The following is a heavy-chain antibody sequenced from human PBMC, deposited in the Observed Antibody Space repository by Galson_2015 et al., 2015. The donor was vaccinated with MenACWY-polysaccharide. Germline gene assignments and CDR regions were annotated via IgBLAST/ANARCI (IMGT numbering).Heavy chain of an antibody. V-gene: IGHV3-9*01. J-gene: IGHJ4*02. CDR1: GFTFDDYA. D-gene: IGHD3-22*01. Sequence: LILSCAASGFTFDDYAIHWVRQVPGKGLEWVSGINWNSGSIGYADSVKGRFTISRDNAKNSLYLQMNSLRAEDTALYYCAKDRDSSGFYYGTLDYWGQGTLVTVSS. CDR2: INWNSGSI. CDR3: AKDRDSSGFYYGTLDY.